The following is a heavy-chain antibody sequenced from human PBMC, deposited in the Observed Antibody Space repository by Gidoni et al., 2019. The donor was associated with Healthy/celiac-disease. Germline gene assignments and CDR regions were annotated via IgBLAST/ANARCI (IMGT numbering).Heavy chain of an antibody. CDR1: GFTFSSYS. J-gene: IGHJ4*02. CDR3: ARDGLWGVIPTPFDY. CDR2: ISSSSSTI. Sequence: EVQLVESGGGLVQPGGSLRLPCAASGFTFSSYSMNWVRQAPRNGLEWGSYISSSSSTIYYADSGKGRFTISRDNAKNSLYLQMNSLRDEDTAVYYCARDGLWGVIPTPFDYWGQGTLVTVSS. D-gene: IGHD5-18*01. V-gene: IGHV3-48*02.